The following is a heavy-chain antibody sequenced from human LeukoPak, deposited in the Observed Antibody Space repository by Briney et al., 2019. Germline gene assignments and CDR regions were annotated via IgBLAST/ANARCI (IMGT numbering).Heavy chain of an antibody. CDR2: IYYSGST. D-gene: IGHD4-23*01. V-gene: IGHV4-39*07. CDR3: ARRNPTVVTPRYFDY. CDR1: GGSISSTTYY. Sequence: SETLSLTCTVSGGSISSTTYYWGWIRQPPGKGLEWIGNIYYSGSTHYNPSLKSRVTISVDTSKNQFSLKLSSVTAADTAVYYCARRNPTVVTPRYFDYWGQGTLVTVSS. J-gene: IGHJ4*02.